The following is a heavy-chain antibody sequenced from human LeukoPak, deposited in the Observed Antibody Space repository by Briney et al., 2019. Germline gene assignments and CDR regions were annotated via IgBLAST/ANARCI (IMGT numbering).Heavy chain of an antibody. Sequence: PGGSLRLSCAASGFTFSSFAMHWVRQAPGKGLEWVAVISYDGSYKYYADSAKGRFTISRDNSKNTLYLQMNSLRAEDTAVYYCATGDEGIYGIAAVGALDYWGQGTLVTVSS. V-gene: IGHV3-30*04. D-gene: IGHD6-13*01. CDR3: ATGDEGIYGIAAVGALDY. CDR1: GFTFSSFA. J-gene: IGHJ4*02. CDR2: ISYDGSYK.